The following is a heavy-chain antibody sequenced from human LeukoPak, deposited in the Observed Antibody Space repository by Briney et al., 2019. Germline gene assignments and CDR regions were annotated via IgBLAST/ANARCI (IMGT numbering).Heavy chain of an antibody. CDR2: IHTSGDT. D-gene: IGHD6-19*01. Sequence: PGGSLRLSCAASGLTGSHNYVSWVRQAPGKGLEWVSAIHTSGDTCYADSVKGRFTISRDTSKNTLYLQMNSLRAEDTAVYYCASGLGYSSGWYDFDYWGQGTLVTVSS. V-gene: IGHV3-66*03. CDR3: ASGLGYSSGWYDFDY. CDR1: GLTGSHNY. J-gene: IGHJ4*02.